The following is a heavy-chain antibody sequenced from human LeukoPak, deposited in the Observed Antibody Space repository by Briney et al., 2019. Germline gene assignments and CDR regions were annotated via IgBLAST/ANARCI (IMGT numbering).Heavy chain of an antibody. CDR1: GFTFSSYA. CDR3: AKAYSYGTYYFDY. J-gene: IGHJ4*02. D-gene: IGHD5-18*01. Sequence: GGSLRLSCAASGFTFSSYAMSWVRQAPGEGLQWVSTISGSGSDTHYADSVNGRFTISRDNSKNTLYLQMNSLRAEDTAVYYCAKAYSYGTYYFDYWGQGTLVTVSS. V-gene: IGHV3-23*01. CDR2: ISGSGSDT.